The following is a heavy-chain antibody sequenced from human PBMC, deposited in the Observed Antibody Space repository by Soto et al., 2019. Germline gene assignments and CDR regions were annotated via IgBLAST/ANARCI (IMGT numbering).Heavy chain of an antibody. Sequence: PGEPLKVSCKGSGYSFTSYWIGWVRQMPGKGLEWMGIIYPGDSDTRHSPSFQGQVTISADKSISTAYLQWSSLKASDTAMYYCSRPERGAAFVILGQGTMVTAS. J-gene: IGHJ3*02. CDR1: GYSFTSYW. V-gene: IGHV5-51*01. D-gene: IGHD3-16*01. CDR2: IYPGDSDT. CDR3: SRPERGAAFVI.